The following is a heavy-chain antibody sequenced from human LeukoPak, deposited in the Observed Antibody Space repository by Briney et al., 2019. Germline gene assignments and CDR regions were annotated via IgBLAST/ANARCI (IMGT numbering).Heavy chain of an antibody. V-gene: IGHV4-30-4*01. D-gene: IGHD3-22*01. CDR1: GGSISSGDYY. Sequence: PSETLSLTCTVSGGSISSGDYYWSWIRQPPGKGLEWIGYTYYCGSTYYNPSLKSRVSISVDTSKNQFSLNLSSVTAADTAVYYCARPYYYDSRIDPWGQGTLVTVSS. J-gene: IGHJ5*02. CDR3: ARPYYYDSRIDP. CDR2: TYYCGST.